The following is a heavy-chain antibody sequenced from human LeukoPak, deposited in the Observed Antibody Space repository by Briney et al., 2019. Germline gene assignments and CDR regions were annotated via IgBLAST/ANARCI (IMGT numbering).Heavy chain of an antibody. V-gene: IGHV3-53*05. CDR3: ASATNYDFWSGYYRGPDY. CDR1: GYTVSSNY. CDR2: IDSGGST. Sequence: GGSLRLSCADSGYTVSSNYMSWVRQAPGKGLEWVSVIDSGGSTYYADSVKGRFTISRDNSKNTLFLQMNSLRAEDTAVYYCASATNYDFWSGYYRGPDYWGQGTLVTVSS. D-gene: IGHD3-3*01. J-gene: IGHJ4*02.